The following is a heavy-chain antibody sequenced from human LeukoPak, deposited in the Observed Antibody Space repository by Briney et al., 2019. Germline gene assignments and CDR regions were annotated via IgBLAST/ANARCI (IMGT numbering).Heavy chain of an antibody. CDR3: ASRPYYYGSGSY. CDR1: GGSFGGYY. Sequence: SETLSLTCAVYGGSFGGYYWSWIRQPPGKGLEWIGEINHSGSTNYNPSLKSRVTISVDTSKNQFSLELSSVTAADTAVYYCASRPYYYGSGSYWGQGTLVTVSS. V-gene: IGHV4-34*01. J-gene: IGHJ4*02. CDR2: INHSGST. D-gene: IGHD3-10*01.